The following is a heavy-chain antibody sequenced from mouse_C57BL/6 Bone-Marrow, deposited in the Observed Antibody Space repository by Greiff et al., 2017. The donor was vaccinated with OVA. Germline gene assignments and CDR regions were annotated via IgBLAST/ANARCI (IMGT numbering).Heavy chain of an antibody. J-gene: IGHJ2*01. D-gene: IGHD2-4*01. CDR1: GYTFTDHT. V-gene: IGHV1-78*01. CDR3: TRRDYDADAYYFDY. CDR2: IYPRDGST. Sequence: VQLQQSDAELVKPGASVKISCKVSGYTFTDHTIHWMKQRPEQGLEWIGSIYPRDGSTKYNEKFKGKATLTADKSSSTAYMQLNSLTSEDSAVYFSTRRDYDADAYYFDYWGQGTTLTVSS.